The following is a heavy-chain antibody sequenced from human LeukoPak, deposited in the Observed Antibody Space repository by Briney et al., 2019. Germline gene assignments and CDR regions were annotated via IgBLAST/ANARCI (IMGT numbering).Heavy chain of an antibody. Sequence: PGRSLRLSCAASGFTFSSHGMQWVRQVPRKGLEWMAVILADGSDKKYADSVRGRFTISRDNSKNTLFLQMNSLRVEDTAVYYCARDDARADNAFDLWGQGTTVTVSS. CDR2: ILADGSDK. J-gene: IGHJ3*01. CDR3: ARDDARADNAFDL. CDR1: GFTFSSHG. V-gene: IGHV3-33*01. D-gene: IGHD2-15*01.